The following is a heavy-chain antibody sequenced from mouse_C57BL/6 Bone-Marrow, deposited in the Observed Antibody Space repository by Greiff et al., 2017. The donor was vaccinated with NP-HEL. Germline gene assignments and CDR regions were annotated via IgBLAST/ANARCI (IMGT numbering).Heavy chain of an antibody. Sequence: LQQSGAELVRPGASVKMSCKASGYTFTSYYMHWVKQTPRPGLEWIGAIYPGNGDTSYTQKFKGKATLTVDKSSSTASMQLSSLTSDDSAVYFCARSGDYDDGFAYWGQGTLVTVSA. CDR2: IYPGNGDT. J-gene: IGHJ3*01. D-gene: IGHD2-4*01. CDR3: ARSGDYDDGFAY. CDR1: GYTFTSYY. V-gene: IGHV1-12*01.